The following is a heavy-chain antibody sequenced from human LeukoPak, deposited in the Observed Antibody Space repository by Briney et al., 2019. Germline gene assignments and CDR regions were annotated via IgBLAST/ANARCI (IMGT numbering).Heavy chain of an antibody. CDR2: ISGGGAKR. Sequence: PGGSLRLSCAASGFTFSNAWMSWVRQAPGKGLEWDSYISGGGAKRHYSDSVKGRFTISRDNPKNTLYLQINNLRAEDTAMYYCAKCSAGYYNDAFDIWGRGTMVTVSS. CDR3: AKCSAGYYNDAFDI. CDR1: GFTFSNAW. J-gene: IGHJ3*02. V-gene: IGHV3-23*01. D-gene: IGHD3-10*02.